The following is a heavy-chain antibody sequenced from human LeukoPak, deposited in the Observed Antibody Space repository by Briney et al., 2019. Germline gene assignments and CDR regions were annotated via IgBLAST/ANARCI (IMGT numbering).Heavy chain of an antibody. J-gene: IGHJ5*02. CDR1: GGSFSGYY. V-gene: IGHV4-34*01. CDR3: ARGDIVVVPAANRLNWFDP. CDR2: INHSGST. D-gene: IGHD2-2*01. Sequence: PSETLSLTCAVYGGSFSGYYWSWIRQPPGKGLEWIGEINHSGSTNYNPSLKSRVTISVDTSKNQFSLKLSSVTAADTAAYYCARGDIVVVPAANRLNWFDPWGQGTLVTVSS.